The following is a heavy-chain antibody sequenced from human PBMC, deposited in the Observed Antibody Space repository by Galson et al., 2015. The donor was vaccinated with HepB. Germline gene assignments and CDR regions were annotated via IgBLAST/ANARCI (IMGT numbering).Heavy chain of an antibody. D-gene: IGHD2-2*01. CDR3: AKGCEPSCHAIAPDP. CDR2: IKQDGNEK. CDR1: GFSFSSYW. Sequence: SLRLSCAASGFSFSSYWMSWVRQAPGKGLEWVASIKQDGNEKYYVHSVQGRFTISRDTSKNTQYLQMNSLGIDDTALYYCAKGCEPSCHAIAPDPWGQGTRVTVSS. V-gene: IGHV3-7*01. J-gene: IGHJ5*02.